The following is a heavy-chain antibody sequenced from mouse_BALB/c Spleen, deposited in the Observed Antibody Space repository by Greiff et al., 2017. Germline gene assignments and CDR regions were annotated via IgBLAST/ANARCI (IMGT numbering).Heavy chain of an antibody. Sequence: EVQLQQSGAELVKPGASVKLSCTASGFNIKDTYMHWVKQRPEQGLEWIGWIDPENGNTIYDPKFQGKASITADTSSNTAYLQLSSLTSEDTAVYYCARRGYDAMDYWGQGTSVTVSS. CDR1: GFNIKDTY. CDR2: IDPENGNT. V-gene: IGHV14-3*02. J-gene: IGHJ4*01. CDR3: ARRGYDAMDY.